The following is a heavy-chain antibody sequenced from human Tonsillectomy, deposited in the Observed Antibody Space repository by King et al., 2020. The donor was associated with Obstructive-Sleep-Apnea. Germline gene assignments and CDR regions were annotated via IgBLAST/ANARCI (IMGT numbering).Heavy chain of an antibody. V-gene: IGHV4-39*07. J-gene: IGHJ4*02. CDR3: ARDRGYSYGYFDY. Sequence: LQLQESGPGLVKPSETLSLTCTVSGGSISSSSYYWGWIRQPPGKGLEWIGSIYYSGSTYYNPSLKSRVTISVDTSKNQFSLKLSSVTAADTAVYYGARDRGYSYGYFDYWGQGTLVTVSS. CDR1: GGSISSSSYY. D-gene: IGHD5-18*01. CDR2: IYYSGST.